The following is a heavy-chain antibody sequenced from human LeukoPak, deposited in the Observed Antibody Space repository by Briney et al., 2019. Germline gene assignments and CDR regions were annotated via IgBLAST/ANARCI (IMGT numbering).Heavy chain of an antibody. CDR3: ARADCFSSTCYLRSSWFDP. Sequence: SGGSLRLSCAASGFSLSSYNMNGVRRAPGKGLEWVSSISTTSTYIYYRYSVKGRFTISRDNARNSLYLQMNGLRAEDTAVYYCARADCFSSTCYLRSSWFDPWGQGTLVTVSS. CDR1: GFSLSSYN. D-gene: IGHD2-2*01. V-gene: IGHV3-21*01. CDR2: ISTTSTYI. J-gene: IGHJ5*02.